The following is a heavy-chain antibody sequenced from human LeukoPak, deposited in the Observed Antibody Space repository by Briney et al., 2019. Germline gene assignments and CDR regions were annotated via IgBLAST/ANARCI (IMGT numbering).Heavy chain of an antibody. CDR1: GFTFSSYA. CDR2: INSGST. V-gene: IGHV3-23*01. J-gene: IGHJ5*02. D-gene: IGHD3-10*01. CDR3: AKRGLVSVSSKGPFDP. Sequence: GGSLRPSCAASGFTFSSYAMSWVRQAPGKGLEWVATINSGSTYYADSVKGRFTISRDNSKNTLFLQMNSLRGEDTAVYYCAKRGLVSVSSKGPFDPWGQGTLVTVSS.